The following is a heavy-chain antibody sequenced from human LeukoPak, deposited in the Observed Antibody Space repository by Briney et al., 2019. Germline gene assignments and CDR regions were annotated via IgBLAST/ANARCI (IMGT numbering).Heavy chain of an antibody. CDR1: GFTFSSYS. CDR3: ARGEVLRFLEWFPDY. D-gene: IGHD3-3*01. Sequence: GGSLRLSCAASGFTFSSYSMNWVRQAPGKGLEWVSSISSSSSYIYYADSVKGRFTISRDNAKNSLYLLMNSLRAEDTAVYYCARGEVLRFLEWFPDYWGQGTLVTVSS. CDR2: ISSSSSYI. V-gene: IGHV3-21*01. J-gene: IGHJ4*02.